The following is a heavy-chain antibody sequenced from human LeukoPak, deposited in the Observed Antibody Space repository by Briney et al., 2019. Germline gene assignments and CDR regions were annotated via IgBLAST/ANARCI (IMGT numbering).Heavy chain of an antibody. CDR2: VSASGGST. CDR3: AKDIPRQREDDY. CDR1: GFTFSSYA. D-gene: IGHD1-1*01. V-gene: IGHV3-23*01. J-gene: IGHJ4*02. Sequence: PGGSLRLSCAASGFTFSSYAMSWVRQAPGKGLEWVSAVSASGGSTYHADSVKGRFTISRDNAKNTLFLQMNSLRAEDTAMYYCAKDIPRQREDDYWGQGTLVTVSS.